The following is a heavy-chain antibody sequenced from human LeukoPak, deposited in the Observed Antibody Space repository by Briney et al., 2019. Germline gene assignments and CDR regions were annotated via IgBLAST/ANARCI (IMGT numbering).Heavy chain of an antibody. D-gene: IGHD1-7*01. Sequence: SETLSLTCAVYGGSFIDYYWSWIRQPPGKGLEWIGEINHSGSANYNPSLKSRVTMSVDTSKNQFSLKLSSVTAADTAVYYCAREGRITGTYNWFDPWGQGTLITVSS. CDR3: AREGRITGTYNWFDP. CDR2: INHSGSA. V-gene: IGHV4-34*01. CDR1: GGSFIDYY. J-gene: IGHJ5*02.